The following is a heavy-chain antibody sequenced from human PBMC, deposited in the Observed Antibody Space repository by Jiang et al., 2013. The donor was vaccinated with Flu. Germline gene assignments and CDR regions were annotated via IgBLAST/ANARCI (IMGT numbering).Heavy chain of an antibody. CDR1: GYSFTSYW. CDR2: IFPGDSDT. V-gene: IGHV5-51*01. Sequence: SLKISCKGSGYSFTSYWIGWVRQMPGKGLEWMGIIFPGDSDTRYSPSFQGQVTISADKSVSTAYLQWSSLKASDTAMYYCARSRVHYDFGSFEYWGQGTLVTVSS. J-gene: IGHJ4*02. D-gene: IGHD3-3*01. CDR3: ARSRVHYDFGSFEY.